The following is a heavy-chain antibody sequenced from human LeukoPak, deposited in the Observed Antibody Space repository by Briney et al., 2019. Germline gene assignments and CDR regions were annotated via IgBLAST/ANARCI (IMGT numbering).Heavy chain of an antibody. CDR1: GCTFSRYG. V-gene: IGHV1-69*04. Sequence: SVKVSCKASGCTFSRYGISWVRQAPGQGLEWMGRIIPILGIANYAQKFQGRVTVTANKSTSTAYMELSSLRSEDTAVYYCAREGNYDSSGYFDFWGQGTLVTVSS. D-gene: IGHD3-22*01. CDR2: IIPILGIA. CDR3: AREGNYDSSGYFDF. J-gene: IGHJ4*02.